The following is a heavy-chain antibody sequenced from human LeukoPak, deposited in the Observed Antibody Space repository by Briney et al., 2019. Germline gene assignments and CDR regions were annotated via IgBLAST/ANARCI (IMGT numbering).Heavy chain of an antibody. D-gene: IGHD3-10*01. J-gene: IGHJ5*02. V-gene: IGHV1-69*05. CDR3: VRRQALRGRHRAFDP. CDR2: INPMFGSG. Sequence: ASVKVSCKASGGTFSNYAVSWVRQAPGQGLEWLGGINPMFGSGKYPQKFQGRVTITTDEPTTTVYMELVSLTSEDTAVYYCVRRQALRGRHRAFDPWGQGTLVTVTS. CDR1: GGTFSNYA.